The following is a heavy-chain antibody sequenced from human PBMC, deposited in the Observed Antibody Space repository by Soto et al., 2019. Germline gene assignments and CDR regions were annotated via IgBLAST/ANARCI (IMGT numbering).Heavy chain of an antibody. CDR1: GFTFNRYW. D-gene: IGHD6-6*01. V-gene: IGHV3-7*01. Sequence: EVQLVESGGGLVQPGGSLRLSCAASGFTFNRYWMGWVRQAPGKGPEWLANIKQDGSERYYVDSVKGRFTISRDNVKNSVYLQICSLRAADTAVYYSTRTISALPGDYYWGQGTLVTVSS. CDR3: TRTISALPGDYY. J-gene: IGHJ4*02. CDR2: IKQDGSER.